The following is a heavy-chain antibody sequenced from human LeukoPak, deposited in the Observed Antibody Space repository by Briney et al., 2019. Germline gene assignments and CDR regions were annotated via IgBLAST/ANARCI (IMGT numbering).Heavy chain of an antibody. Sequence: SETLSLTCTVSGGSISSSSYYWGWIRQPPGKGLEWIGSIYYSGSTYYNPSLKSPVTISVDTSKNQFSLKLSSVTAADTAVYYCARLRENYYYDSSGIIDYWGQGTLVTVSS. CDR3: ARLRENYYYDSSGIIDY. V-gene: IGHV4-39*01. D-gene: IGHD3-22*01. CDR1: GGSISSSSYY. CDR2: IYYSGST. J-gene: IGHJ4*02.